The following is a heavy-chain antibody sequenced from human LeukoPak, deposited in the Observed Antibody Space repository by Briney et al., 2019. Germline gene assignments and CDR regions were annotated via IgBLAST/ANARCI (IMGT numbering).Heavy chain of an antibody. CDR3: ASVLQSGTYPSGSDYYFDS. V-gene: IGHV4-39*02. Sequence: SETLSLTCYVSVDSINNDSYYWGWVRQSPGAGLEWLGSVYHNGHTIYTPSLKSRLTLSVDTSKNHFSLNLTSATAADTAVYFCASVLQSGTYPSGSDYYFDSWGRGTLVTVTS. D-gene: IGHD1-26*01. CDR1: VDSINNDSYY. J-gene: IGHJ4*01. CDR2: VYHNGHT.